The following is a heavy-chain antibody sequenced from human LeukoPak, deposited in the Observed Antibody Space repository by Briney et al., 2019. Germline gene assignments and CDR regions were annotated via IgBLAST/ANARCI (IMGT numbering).Heavy chain of an antibody. CDR1: GFTFRDYA. D-gene: IGHD4-11*01. Sequence: GGSLRLSCTASGFTFRDYAMSWVRQAPGKGLEWVGFIRSKASGGTTEYTASVKGRFTISRDDSKSIAYLQINSLITEDTAIYYCTRGYSIDYWGQGTQVTVSS. V-gene: IGHV3-49*04. CDR2: IRSKASGGTT. CDR3: TRGYSIDY. J-gene: IGHJ4*02.